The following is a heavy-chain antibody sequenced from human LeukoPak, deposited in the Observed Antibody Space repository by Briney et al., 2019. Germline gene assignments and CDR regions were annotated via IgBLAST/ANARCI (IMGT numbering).Heavy chain of an antibody. V-gene: IGHV3-23*01. D-gene: IGHD6-13*01. J-gene: IGHJ4*02. Sequence: GGSLRLSCAASGFTFSNYAMNWARQATGKGLEWVSAISASGGTTYNSDSVKGRFTISRDSAKNTLYLQINSLRAEDSAVYYCAKASSSWYSDFDYWGRGTLVTVSS. CDR2: ISASGGTT. CDR3: AKASSSWYSDFDY. CDR1: GFTFSNYA.